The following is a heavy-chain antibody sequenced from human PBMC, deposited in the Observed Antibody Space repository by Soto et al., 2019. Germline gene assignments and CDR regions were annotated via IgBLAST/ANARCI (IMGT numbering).Heavy chain of an antibody. D-gene: IGHD3-22*01. Sequence: ASVKVSCKASGYTFTNYYMHWVRQAPGEGLEWMGIINPGGGSPSYAQKFQGRVTMASDTSTSTVYMDLTSLRFDDTAVYYCAREPTSGYGVDYWGQGTLVTVSS. CDR2: INPGGGSP. J-gene: IGHJ4*02. CDR3: AREPTSGYGVDY. V-gene: IGHV1-46*01. CDR1: GYTFTNYY.